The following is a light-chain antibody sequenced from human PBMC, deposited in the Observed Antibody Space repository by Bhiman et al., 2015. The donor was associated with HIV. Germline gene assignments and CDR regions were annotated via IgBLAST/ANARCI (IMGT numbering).Light chain of an antibody. CDR3: CSYGGNNNWV. V-gene: IGLV1-40*01. CDR1: SSNIGAGYD. CDR2: EVT. Sequence: QSVLTQPPSVSGPPGQRVTISCTGSSSNIGAGYDVHWYQQLPGTAPKLIISEVTKRSSGFSHRFSGSKSGNTASLTISGLQAEDEADYYCCSYGGNNNWVFGGGTKVTVL. J-gene: IGLJ3*02.